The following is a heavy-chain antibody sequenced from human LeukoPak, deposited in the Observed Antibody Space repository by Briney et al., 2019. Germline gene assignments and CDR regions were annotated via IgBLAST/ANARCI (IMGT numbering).Heavy chain of an antibody. J-gene: IGHJ4*02. CDR3: ARVGEKLSYYYFDY. Sequence: PSETLSLTCTVSGGSISSYYWSWIRQPAGKGLEWIGRIYTSGSTNYKPSLKSRVTMSVDTSKNQFSLKLSSVTAADTAVYYCARVGEKLSYYYFDYWGQGTLVTVSS. D-gene: IGHD2-21*01. CDR1: GGSISSYY. CDR2: IYTSGST. V-gene: IGHV4-4*07.